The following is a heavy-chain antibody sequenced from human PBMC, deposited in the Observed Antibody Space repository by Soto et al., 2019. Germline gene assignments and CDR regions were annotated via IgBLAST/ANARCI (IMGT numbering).Heavy chain of an antibody. D-gene: IGHD6-6*01. V-gene: IGHV5-51*01. CDR1: GYSFTDYW. CDR2: IYPGDSDT. CDR3: ARDGLSSSSSFDY. J-gene: IGHJ4*02. Sequence: EVQLVQSGAEVTKPGESLKISCKASGYSFTDYWIGWVRQMPGKGLEWMGIIYPGDSDTKYSPSFQGQVTMSADKSISTAYLQWTSPKASDTAMYYCARDGLSSSSSFDYWGQGTLVTVSS.